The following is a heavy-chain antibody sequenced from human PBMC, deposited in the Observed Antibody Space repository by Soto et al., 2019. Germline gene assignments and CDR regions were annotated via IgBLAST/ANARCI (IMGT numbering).Heavy chain of an antibody. D-gene: IGHD3-10*01. CDR2: AYDSDHT. J-gene: IGHJ2*01. CDR1: GASVCSPFYY. Sequence: QVQLQESGPGLLKPSQSLSLTCAVSGASVCSPFYYWNWSRQVPGKALEWVGYAYDSDHTNYNPSPKSRLTISVDTSKSQFSLQLTSVTAADTAVYYCATDPTGRGWDLDVWGRGTLVTVSS. V-gene: IGHV4-31*11. CDR3: ATDPTGRGWDLDV.